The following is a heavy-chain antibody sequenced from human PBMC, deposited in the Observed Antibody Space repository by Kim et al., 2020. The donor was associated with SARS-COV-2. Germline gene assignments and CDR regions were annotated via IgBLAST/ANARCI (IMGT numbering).Heavy chain of an antibody. Sequence: SETLSLTCAVYGGSFSGYYWSWIRQPPGKGLEWIGEINHSGSTNYNPSLKSRVTISVATSKNQFSLKLSSVTAADPAVYSCARGAGGKIVVVPAAPLGGSIFDYWGQGTLVTVSS. CDR1: GGSFSGYY. CDR3: ARGAGGKIVVVPAAPLGGSIFDY. V-gene: IGHV4-34*01. J-gene: IGHJ4*02. D-gene: IGHD2-2*01. CDR2: INHSGST.